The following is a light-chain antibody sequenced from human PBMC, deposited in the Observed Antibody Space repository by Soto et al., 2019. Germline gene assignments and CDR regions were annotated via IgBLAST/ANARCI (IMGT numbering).Light chain of an antibody. V-gene: IGKV1-5*01. CDR1: QTISGW. J-gene: IGKJ5*01. CDR2: DAF. CDR3: QQPNSYPIT. Sequence: DIQMTQSPSTLSASVGDGVTITCRASQTISGWLAWYHQRPVKAPKLPISDAFSLGSWVPGWFCGSESGTEFSFTISCVEASDFTTYWWQQPNSYPITFGQGTRLEIK.